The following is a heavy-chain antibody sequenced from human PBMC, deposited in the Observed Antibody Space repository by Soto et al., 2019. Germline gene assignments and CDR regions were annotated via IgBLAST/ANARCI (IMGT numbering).Heavy chain of an antibody. Sequence: EVELVESGGGLVQPGGSLRLSCAATGFMFSSYWMTWVRQAPGRGLKWVANINQNGSERYYVDSVEGRFTISRDNAKNSVFLQMENLRVEDTAMYYCATDILDFWGQGTLVTVSS. J-gene: IGHJ4*02. CDR2: INQNGSER. D-gene: IGHD3-9*01. CDR3: ATDILDF. CDR1: GFMFSSYW. V-gene: IGHV3-7*05.